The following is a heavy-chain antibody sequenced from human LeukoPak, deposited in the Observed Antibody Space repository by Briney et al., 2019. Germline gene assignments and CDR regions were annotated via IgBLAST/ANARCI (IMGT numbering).Heavy chain of an antibody. Sequence: SETLSLTXTVSGGSIGSYYWSWIRQSPGKGLEWLGYIYYSGSTNYNPSLKSRVTISVDTSKNQFSLKLSSVTAADTAVYYCARVKPLCSSTSCYPHAFDIWGQGTMVTVSS. D-gene: IGHD2-2*01. CDR1: GGSIGSYY. CDR2: IYYSGST. J-gene: IGHJ3*02. V-gene: IGHV4-59*01. CDR3: ARVKPLCSSTSCYPHAFDI.